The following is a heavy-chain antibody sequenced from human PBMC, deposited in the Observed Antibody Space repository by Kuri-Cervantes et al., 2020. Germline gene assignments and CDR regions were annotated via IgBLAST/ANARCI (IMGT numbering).Heavy chain of an antibody. CDR2: ISYDGSNK. V-gene: IGHV3-30-3*01. CDR1: GFTFSSYA. Sequence: GGSLRLSCAASGFTFSSYAMHWVRQAPGKGLEWVAVISYDGSNKYYADSVKGRFTISRDNSRNSLYLQMNSLRAEDTALYYCAKGLFGSGRGAFDIWGQGTMVTVSS. J-gene: IGHJ3*02. D-gene: IGHD3-10*01. CDR3: AKGLFGSGRGAFDI.